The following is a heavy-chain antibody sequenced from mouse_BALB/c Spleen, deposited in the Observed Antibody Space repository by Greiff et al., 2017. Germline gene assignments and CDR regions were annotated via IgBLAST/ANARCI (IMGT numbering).Heavy chain of an antibody. D-gene: IGHD1-2*01. J-gene: IGHJ2*01. CDR2: ISYSGST. V-gene: IGHV3-2*02. Sequence: EVKVEESGPGLVKPSQSLSLTCTVTGYSITSDYAWNWIRQFPGNKLEWMGYISYSGSTSYNPSLKSRISITRDTSKNQFFLQLNSVTTEDTATYYCARGNYYGYALDYWGQGTTLTVSS. CDR1: GYSITSDYA. CDR3: ARGNYYGYALDY.